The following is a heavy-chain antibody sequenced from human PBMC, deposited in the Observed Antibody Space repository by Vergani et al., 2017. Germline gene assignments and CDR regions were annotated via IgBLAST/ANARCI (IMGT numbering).Heavy chain of an antibody. CDR2: ISGSGGST. V-gene: IGHV3-23*04. Sequence: EVQLVESGGGLVQPGRSLRLSCAASGFTFDDYAMHWVRQAPGKGLEWVSGISGSGGSTYYADSVKGRFTISRDNSKNTLYLQMNSLRAEDTAVYYCAKTNDSSGYYLHYFDYWGQGTLVTVSS. D-gene: IGHD3-22*01. CDR3: AKTNDSSGYYLHYFDY. CDR1: GFTFDDYA. J-gene: IGHJ4*02.